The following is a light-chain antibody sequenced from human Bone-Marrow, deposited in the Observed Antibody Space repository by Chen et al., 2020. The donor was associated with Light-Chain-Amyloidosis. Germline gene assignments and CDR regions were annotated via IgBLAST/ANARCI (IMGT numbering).Light chain of an antibody. V-gene: IGLV3-21*02. CDR3: QVWDRSSDRPV. CDR2: DDN. Sequence: SYVLTQPSSVSVAPGQTATIAWGGNNIGSTSVHWYQQTPGQAPLLVVYDDNDRPSGIPERLSGSTSGNTATLTMSRVEAGDEADYYCQVWDRSSDRPVFGGGTKLTVL. J-gene: IGLJ3*02. CDR1: NIGSTS.